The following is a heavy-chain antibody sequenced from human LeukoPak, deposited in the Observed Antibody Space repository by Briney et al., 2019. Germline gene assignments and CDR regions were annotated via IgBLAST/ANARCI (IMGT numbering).Heavy chain of an antibody. Sequence: ASVKVSCKASGYTFTSSGISWVRQAPGQGLEWMGWIGAYNGNTNYAQKLQGRVTMTRDTSTSTVYMELSSLRSEDTAVYYCARDDYSNLRLSYYFDYWGQGTLVTVSS. J-gene: IGHJ4*02. CDR1: GYTFTSSG. CDR3: ARDDYSNLRLSYYFDY. D-gene: IGHD4-4*01. V-gene: IGHV1-18*01. CDR2: IGAYNGNT.